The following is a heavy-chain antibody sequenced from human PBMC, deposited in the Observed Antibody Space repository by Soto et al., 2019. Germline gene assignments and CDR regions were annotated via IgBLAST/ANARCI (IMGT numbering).Heavy chain of an antibody. J-gene: IGHJ3*02. CDR2: ISYHGSDQ. CDR3: AKEVRYYYDSRGFDSFDI. D-gene: IGHD3-22*01. Sequence: QVQLVESGGGVVQPGRSLRLSCAASGFTFSSYGMHWVRQAPGKGLEWVAVISYHGSDQYYADSVKGRYTISSDNSKNTVHLQMNSLRADDTSVYYCAKEVRYYYDSRGFDSFDIWGQGTVVTVSS. V-gene: IGHV3-30*18. CDR1: GFTFSSYG.